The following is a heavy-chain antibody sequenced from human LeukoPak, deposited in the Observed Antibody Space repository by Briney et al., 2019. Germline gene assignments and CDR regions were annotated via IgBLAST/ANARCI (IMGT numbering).Heavy chain of an antibody. J-gene: IGHJ5*02. D-gene: IGHD3-3*01. V-gene: IGHV4-59*12. CDR1: GGSISIYY. Sequence: SETLSLTCTVSGGSISIYYWSWIRQPPGKGLEWIGYTYNSGSTNYNPSLKSRVTISVDTSKNQFSLKLSSVTAADTAVYYCARRAIKITIFGVVSNWFDPWGQGTLVTVSS. CDR2: TYNSGST. CDR3: ARRAIKITIFGVVSNWFDP.